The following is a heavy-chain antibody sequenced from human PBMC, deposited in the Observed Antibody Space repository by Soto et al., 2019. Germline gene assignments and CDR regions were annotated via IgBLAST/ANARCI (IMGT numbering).Heavy chain of an antibody. CDR2: IYYTGLS. CDR3: ARWCHPAVKGFDI. Sequence: QVQLQESGPGLMKPSETLSLTCTVSGASVSDYYWNWLRQSPGKGLEWIGYIYYTGLSSYNPSRKSRVTMSVDTSKNRVSLKMTSVTAADTAVYYCARWCHPAVKGFDIWGQGTMVTVSS. J-gene: IGHJ3*02. D-gene: IGHD2-8*01. CDR1: GASVSDYY. V-gene: IGHV4-59*02.